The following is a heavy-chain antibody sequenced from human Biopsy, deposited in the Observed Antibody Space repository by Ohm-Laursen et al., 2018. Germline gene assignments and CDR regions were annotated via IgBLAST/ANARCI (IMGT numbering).Heavy chain of an antibody. CDR3: AGATSGTSLYDP. CDR2: ISHRGST. Sequence: TLSLTCTVSGASISSAAYHWSWIRQLPGRGLERIGYISHRGSTSYNPSLRSLVTISTDTSTNQFFLKVRSVMAADTAMYYCAGATSGTSLYDPWGQGILVTVSS. V-gene: IGHV4-31*01. CDR1: GASISSAAYH. D-gene: IGHD4-23*01. J-gene: IGHJ5*02.